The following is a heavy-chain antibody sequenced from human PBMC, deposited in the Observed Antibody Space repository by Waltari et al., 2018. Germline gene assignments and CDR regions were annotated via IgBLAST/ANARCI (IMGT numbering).Heavy chain of an antibody. V-gene: IGHV3-23*01. D-gene: IGHD3-10*01. Sequence: EVQLLESGGGLVQPGGSLRLSCAASGFTFSSYAMSWVRQAPGKGLEWVSAISGSGGSTDYADSVKGRFTISRDNPKNTLYLQMNSLRAEDTAVYYCAKHYGSGSPPTWFDPWGQGTLVTVSS. CDR3: AKHYGSGSPPTWFDP. CDR1: GFTFSSYA. CDR2: ISGSGGST. J-gene: IGHJ5*02.